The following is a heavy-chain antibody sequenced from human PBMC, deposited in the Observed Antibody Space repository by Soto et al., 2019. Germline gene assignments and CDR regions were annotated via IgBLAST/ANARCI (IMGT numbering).Heavy chain of an antibody. D-gene: IGHD3-10*01. CDR2: ITPSTGGT. V-gene: IGHV1-2*02. Sequence: SVEVSCTASGGTISSSAISWVRQAIGQGLEWMGWITPSTGGTNYAQNFRGRVTMTRDTSISTAYMELSSLRSDDTAVDFCAKDLNTNWYTIVHIWGQGTLVTFSS. CDR1: GGTISSSA. CDR3: AKDLNTNWYTIVHI. J-gene: IGHJ3*02.